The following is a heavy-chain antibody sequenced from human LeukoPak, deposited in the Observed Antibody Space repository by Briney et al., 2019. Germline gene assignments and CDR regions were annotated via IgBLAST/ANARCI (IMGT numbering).Heavy chain of an antibody. CDR2: IYYSGST. Sequence: SETLSLTCTVSGGSISSTTYHWGWIRQPPGKGLEWIGSIYYSGSTYYNPSLKSRVTISVDTSKNQFSLRLSSVTAADTAVYYCARRGIAAAGTNFDYWGQGTLVIVSS. J-gene: IGHJ4*02. D-gene: IGHD6-13*01. V-gene: IGHV4-39*01. CDR3: ARRGIAAAGTNFDY. CDR1: GGSISSTTYH.